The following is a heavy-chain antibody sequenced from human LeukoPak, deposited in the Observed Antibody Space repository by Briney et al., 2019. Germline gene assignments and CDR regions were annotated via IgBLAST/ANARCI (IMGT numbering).Heavy chain of an antibody. D-gene: IGHD3-10*01. CDR1: GFTLSSYA. V-gene: IGHV3-23*01. J-gene: IGHJ5*02. CDR3: ARNTMVRGENWFDP. CDR2: ISDTGNT. Sequence: GGSLRLSCAASGFTLSSYAMSWVRQAPGKGLEWVSAISDTGNTYHADSVKGRFTISRDNAKNSLYPQMNSLRAEDTAVYYCARNTMVRGENWFDPWGQETLVTVPS.